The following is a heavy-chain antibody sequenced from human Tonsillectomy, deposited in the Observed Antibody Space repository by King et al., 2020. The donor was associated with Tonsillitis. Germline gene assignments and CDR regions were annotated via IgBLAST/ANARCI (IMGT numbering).Heavy chain of an antibody. D-gene: IGHD2-21*01. J-gene: IGHJ4*02. CDR3: ARDVGTGCGGDCYYFDY. CDR2: SSLSGISK. V-gene: IGHV3-21*01. CDR1: GFTFSSSA. Sequence: VQLVESGGGLVKPGGSLRLSCEASGFTFSSSAMNWVRQAPGKGLEWVSSSSLSGISKNYADSVKGRFTISRDNANNSLYLQMNSLRAEDTAVYYCARDVGTGCGGDCYYFDYWGQGTLVTVSS.